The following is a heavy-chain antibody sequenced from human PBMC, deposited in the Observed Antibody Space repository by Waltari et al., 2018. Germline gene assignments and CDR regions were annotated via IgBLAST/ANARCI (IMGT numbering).Heavy chain of an antibody. CDR3: ARGEWLPRWGGSYFDY. J-gene: IGHJ4*02. Sequence: QVQLVQSGAEVKKPGSSVKVSCKAYGGTFSSYAISWVRQAPGQGLEWMGRIIPIFGTANYAQKFQGRVTITADKSTSTAYMELSSLRSEDTAVYYCARGEWLPRWGGSYFDYWGQGTLVTVSS. CDR1: GGTFSSYA. CDR2: IIPIFGTA. D-gene: IGHD5-12*01. V-gene: IGHV1-69*08.